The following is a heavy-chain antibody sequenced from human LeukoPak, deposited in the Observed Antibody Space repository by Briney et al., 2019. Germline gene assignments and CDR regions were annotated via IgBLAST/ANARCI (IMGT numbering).Heavy chain of an antibody. CDR3: ARALGAAAGLFFDF. J-gene: IGHJ4*02. Sequence: GGSLRLSCAASGFTFSSFAMHWVRQAPGKGLEYFSAITPNGGSTYYANSVKGRFTISRDNSKNTLYLQMGSLKVEDMAVYYCARALGAAAGLFFDFWGQGALVTVSS. CDR1: GFTFSSFA. V-gene: IGHV3-64*01. CDR2: ITPNGGST. D-gene: IGHD6-13*01.